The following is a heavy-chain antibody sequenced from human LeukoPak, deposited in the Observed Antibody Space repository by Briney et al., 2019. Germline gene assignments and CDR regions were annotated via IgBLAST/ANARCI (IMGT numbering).Heavy chain of an antibody. J-gene: IGHJ4*02. D-gene: IGHD3-3*01. V-gene: IGHV3-23*01. CDR1: GFTFSSYA. CDR3: AKDHRITIFGVVTYYFDY. Sequence: GGSLRLSCAASGFTFSSYAMSWVRQAPGKGLEWVSAISGSGGSTYYADPVKGRFTISRDNSKNTLYLQMNSLRAEDTAVYYCAKDHRITIFGVVTYYFDYWGQGTLVTVSS. CDR2: ISGSGGST.